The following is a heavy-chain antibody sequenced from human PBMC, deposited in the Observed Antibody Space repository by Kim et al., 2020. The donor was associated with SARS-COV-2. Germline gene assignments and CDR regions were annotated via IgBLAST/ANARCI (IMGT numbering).Heavy chain of an antibody. D-gene: IGHD1-26*01. CDR1: GGSISSSSYY. V-gene: IGHV4-39*01. J-gene: IGHJ4*02. CDR3: ARHSRDPTLPRE. CDR2: IYYSGST. Sequence: SETLSLTCTVSGGSISSSSYYWGWIRQPPGKGLEWIGSIYYSGSTYYNPSLKSRVTISVDTSKNQFSLKLSSVTAADTAVYYCARHSRDPTLPREWGQGTLVTVSS.